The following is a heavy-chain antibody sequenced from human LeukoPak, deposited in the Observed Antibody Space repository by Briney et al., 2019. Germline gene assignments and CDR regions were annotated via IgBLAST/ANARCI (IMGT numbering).Heavy chain of an antibody. V-gene: IGHV4-38-2*02. CDR2: IAHGGRP. J-gene: IGHJ4*02. Sequence: SETLSLTCTVSNYSISSAYYWGWIRQPPGQGLEWIGSIAHGGRPYYNPSLKSRVTISVDTSKNQFSLKLSSVTAADTAVYYCARFPFYGGNGGKGFDYWGQGTLVTVSS. CDR3: ARFPFYGGNGGKGFDY. D-gene: IGHD4-23*01. CDR1: NYSISSAYY.